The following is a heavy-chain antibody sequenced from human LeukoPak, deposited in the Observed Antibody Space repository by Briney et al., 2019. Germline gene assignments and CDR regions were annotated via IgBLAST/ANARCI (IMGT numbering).Heavy chain of an antibody. V-gene: IGHV4-39*01. CDR1: GGSISSSSFY. Sequence: SETLSLTCTVSGGSISSSSFYWGWIRQPPGKELQCLGIIYSSGSTSYNPSLKSRVTISLDASKNQFSLKLSSVTAADTAVYYCASPHEGSTTSPLDYWGQGTLVTVSS. J-gene: IGHJ4*02. CDR3: ASPHEGSTTSPLDY. CDR2: IYSSGST. D-gene: IGHD2/OR15-2a*01.